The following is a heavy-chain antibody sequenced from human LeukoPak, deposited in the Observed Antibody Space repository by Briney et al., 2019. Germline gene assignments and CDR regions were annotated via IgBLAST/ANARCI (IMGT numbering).Heavy chain of an antibody. CDR1: GFTFSSYS. CDR3: ARGDEISELWFGVKNPIFDY. CDR2: ISSSSSYI. Sequence: GGSLRLSCAASGFTFSSYSMNWVRQAPGKGLEWVSSISSSSSYIYYADSVKGRFTISRDNAKNSLYLQMNSLRAEDTAVYYCARGDEISELWFGVKNPIFDYWGQGTLVTVSS. D-gene: IGHD3-10*01. V-gene: IGHV3-21*01. J-gene: IGHJ4*02.